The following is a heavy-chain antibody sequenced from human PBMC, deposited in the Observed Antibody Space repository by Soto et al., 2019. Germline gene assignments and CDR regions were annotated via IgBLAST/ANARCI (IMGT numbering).Heavy chain of an antibody. CDR3: ARTLVPAAIRRAHYGMDV. J-gene: IGHJ6*02. CDR1: GGSISSGDYY. CDR2: IYYSGST. V-gene: IGHV4-30-4*01. Sequence: SETLSLTCTVSGGSISSGDYYWSWIRQPPGKGLEWIGYIYYSGSTYYNPSLKSRVTISVDTSKNQFSLKLSSVTAADTAVYYCARTLVPAAIRRAHYGMDVWGQGTTVTVS. D-gene: IGHD2-2*01.